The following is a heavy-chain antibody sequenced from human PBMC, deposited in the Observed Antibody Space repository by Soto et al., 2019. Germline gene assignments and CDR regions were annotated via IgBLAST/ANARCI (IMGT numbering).Heavy chain of an antibody. J-gene: IGHJ3*02. CDR2: IGTAGDT. CDR3: ARMIGYCSGGSCSVGAFDI. Sequence: GGSLRLSCAASGFTFSSYDMHWVRQATGKGLEWVSAIGTAGDTYYPGSVKGRFTISRENAKNSLYLQMNSLRAGDTAVYYCARMIGYCSGGSCSVGAFDIWGHGTMATVSS. D-gene: IGHD2-15*01. CDR1: GFTFSSYD. V-gene: IGHV3-13*01.